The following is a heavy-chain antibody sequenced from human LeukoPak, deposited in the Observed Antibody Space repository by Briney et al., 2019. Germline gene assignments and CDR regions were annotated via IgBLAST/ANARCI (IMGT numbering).Heavy chain of an antibody. V-gene: IGHV4-34*01. CDR3: AREIGSSDY. D-gene: IGHD3-22*01. Sequence: PSETLSLTCAVYGGSFSGYYWSWIRQPPGKGLEWIGEINHSGSTNYNPSLKSRVTILVDTSKNQFSLKLSSVTAADTAVYYCAREIGSSDYWGQGTLVTVSS. CDR1: GGSFSGYY. J-gene: IGHJ4*02. CDR2: INHSGST.